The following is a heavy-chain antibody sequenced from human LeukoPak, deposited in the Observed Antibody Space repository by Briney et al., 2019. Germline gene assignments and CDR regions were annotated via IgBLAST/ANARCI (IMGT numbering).Heavy chain of an antibody. CDR2: IFYSGST. J-gene: IGHJ2*01. Sequence: SETLSLTCTVSGGSISTSSYYWGWVRQPPGKGLEWIGNIFYSGSTYYSPSLKSRVTISVDTSKNQFSLKLSSVTAADTAVYYCARDRHYYDSSGYYSPYWYFDLWGRGTLVTVSS. D-gene: IGHD3-22*01. V-gene: IGHV4-39*07. CDR1: GGSISTSSYY. CDR3: ARDRHYYDSSGYYSPYWYFDL.